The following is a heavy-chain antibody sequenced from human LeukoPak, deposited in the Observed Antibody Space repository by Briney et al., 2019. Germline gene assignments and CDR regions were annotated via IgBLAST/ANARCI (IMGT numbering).Heavy chain of an antibody. D-gene: IGHD4-17*01. CDR3: ARACGDYVSIELDY. Sequence: PSETLSLTCAVSGGSISSGGYSWSWIRQPPGKGLEWIGYIYHSGSTYYNPSLKSRVTISVDRSKNQFSLKLSSVTAADTAVYYCARACGDYVSIELDYWGQGTLVTVSS. V-gene: IGHV4-30-2*01. J-gene: IGHJ4*02. CDR2: IYHSGST. CDR1: GGSISSGGYS.